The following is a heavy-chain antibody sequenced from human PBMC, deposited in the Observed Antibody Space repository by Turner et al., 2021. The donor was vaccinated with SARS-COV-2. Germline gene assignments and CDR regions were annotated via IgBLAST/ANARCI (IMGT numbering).Heavy chain of an antibody. Sequence: QVQLVESGGGVVQPGRCLRLSGAASRFTFSHDASHWVRQGPGKGLEWVAVISYDGSEKFYAVSVKGRFTISRDNSKNTLYLQMNSLRPEETAVYYCAKGPFFDYWGQGTLVTVSS. CDR1: RFTFSHDA. CDR3: AKGPFFDY. CDR2: ISYDGSEK. J-gene: IGHJ4*02. V-gene: IGHV3-30*18.